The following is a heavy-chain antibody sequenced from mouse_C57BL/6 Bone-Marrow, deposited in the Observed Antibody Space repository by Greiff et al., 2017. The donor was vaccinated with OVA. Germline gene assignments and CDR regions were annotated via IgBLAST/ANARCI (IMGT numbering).Heavy chain of an antibody. D-gene: IGHD2-1*01. V-gene: IGHV1-52*01. J-gene: IGHJ3*01. Sequence: QVQLQQPGAELVRPGSSVKLSCKASGYTFTSYWMHWVKQRPIQGLEWIGNIDPSDSETHYNQKFKDKATLTVDKSSSTAYMQLSSLTSEDSAVYDGARALYGTPFAYWGQGTLVTVSA. CDR2: IDPSDSET. CDR1: GYTFTSYW. CDR3: ARALYGTPFAY.